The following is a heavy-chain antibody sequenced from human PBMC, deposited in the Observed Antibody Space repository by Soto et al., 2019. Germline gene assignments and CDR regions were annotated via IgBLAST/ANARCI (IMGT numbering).Heavy chain of an antibody. CDR2: IYHSGST. Sequence: SETLSLTCAVSGGSISSSNWWSWVRQPPGKGLEWIGEIYHSGSTNYNPSLKSRVTIPVDKSKNQFSLKLSSVTAADTAVYYCARDVHITMVRGVYYYGMDVWAQGTTVTVSS. CDR3: ARDVHITMVRGVYYYGMDV. V-gene: IGHV4-4*02. D-gene: IGHD3-10*01. J-gene: IGHJ6*02. CDR1: GGSISSSNW.